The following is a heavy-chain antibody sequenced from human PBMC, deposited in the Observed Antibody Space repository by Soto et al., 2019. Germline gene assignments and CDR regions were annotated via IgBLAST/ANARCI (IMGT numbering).Heavy chain of an antibody. CDR2: IYWDDDK. D-gene: IGHD5-18*01. CDR1: GFSLSTSGVG. J-gene: IGHJ4*02. Sequence: QITLKESGPTLVKPTQTLTLTCAFSGFSLSTSGVGVGWIRQPPGKALEWLALIYWDDDKRYSPSLKSRLTITKDTSKSQVVLTMTNMDPVDTATYYCAHMGYSYELFDYWGQGTLVTVSS. CDR3: AHMGYSYELFDY. V-gene: IGHV2-5*02.